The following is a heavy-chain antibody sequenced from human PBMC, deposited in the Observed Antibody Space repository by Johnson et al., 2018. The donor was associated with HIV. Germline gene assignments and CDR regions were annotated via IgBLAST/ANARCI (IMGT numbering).Heavy chain of an antibody. Sequence: VQLVESGGGLVQPGGSLRLSCAASGFTFSSYWMHWVRQAPGKGLVWVSRVNSDGSSTSYADSVKGRFTSSRENAKNTLYLQMNSLRAEVTAVYYCARGGARPYDAFDIWGQGTMVTVSS. J-gene: IGHJ3*02. CDR2: VNSDGSST. V-gene: IGHV3-74*01. CDR1: GFTFSSYW. D-gene: IGHD3-16*01. CDR3: ARGGARPYDAFDI.